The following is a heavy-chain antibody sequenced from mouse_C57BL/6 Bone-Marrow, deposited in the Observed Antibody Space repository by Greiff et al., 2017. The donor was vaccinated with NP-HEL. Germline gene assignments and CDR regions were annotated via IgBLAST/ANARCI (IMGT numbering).Heavy chain of an antibody. V-gene: IGHV7-3*01. Sequence: EVKVEESGGGLVQPGGSLSLSCAASGFTFTDYYMSWVRQPPGKALEWLGFIRNKANGYTTEYSASVKGRFTISRDNSQTILYLQMNALRAEDSATYYCARSIYYEYGDDPFYAMDYWGRGTSVTVSS. CDR2: IRNKANGYTT. J-gene: IGHJ4*01. CDR3: ARSIYYEYGDDPFYAMDY. D-gene: IGHD2-4*01. CDR1: GFTFTDYY.